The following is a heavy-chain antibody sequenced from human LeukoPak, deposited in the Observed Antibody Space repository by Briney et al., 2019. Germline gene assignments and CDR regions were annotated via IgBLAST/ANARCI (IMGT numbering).Heavy chain of an antibody. V-gene: IGHV1-2*06. Sequence: GASVKVSCKASGYTFTGYYMHWVRQAPGQGLEWMGRITPNSGGTNYAQKFQGRVTMTRDTSISTGYMELSRLRSDDTAVYYCARDLIYGDYAFDIWGQGTMVTVSS. J-gene: IGHJ3*02. CDR2: ITPNSGGT. CDR3: ARDLIYGDYAFDI. CDR1: GYTFTGYY. D-gene: IGHD4-17*01.